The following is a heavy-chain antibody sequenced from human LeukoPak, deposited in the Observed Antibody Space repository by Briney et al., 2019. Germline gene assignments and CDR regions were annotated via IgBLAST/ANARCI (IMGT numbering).Heavy chain of an antibody. Sequence: SVKVSCKASGGTFSSYAISWVRQTPGQGLEWMGRIIPILGIANYAQKFQGRVTITADKSTSTAYMELSSLRSEDTAVYYCARGGSYSPSLYVWGKGTTVTVSS. CDR3: ARGGSYSPSLYV. V-gene: IGHV1-69*04. J-gene: IGHJ6*04. CDR2: IIPILGIA. CDR1: GGTFSSYA. D-gene: IGHD1-26*01.